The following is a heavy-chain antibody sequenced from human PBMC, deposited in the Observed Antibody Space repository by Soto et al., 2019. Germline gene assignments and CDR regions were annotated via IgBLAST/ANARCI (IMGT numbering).Heavy chain of an antibody. D-gene: IGHD3-22*01. CDR3: AAAEVVITNTYYYYYGMDV. Sequence: SVKVSCKASGFTFTSSAVQWVRQARGQRLEWIGWIVVGSGNTNYAQKFQERVTITRDMSTSTAYMELSSLRSEDTAVYYCAAAEVVITNTYYYYYGMDVWGQGTTVTVSS. J-gene: IGHJ6*02. V-gene: IGHV1-58*01. CDR1: GFTFTSSA. CDR2: IVVGSGNT.